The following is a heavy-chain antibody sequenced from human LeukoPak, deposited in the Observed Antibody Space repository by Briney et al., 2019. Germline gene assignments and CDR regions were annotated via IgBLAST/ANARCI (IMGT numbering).Heavy chain of an antibody. CDR1: GGSINNYY. CDR2: IFYIGTT. V-gene: IGHV4-59*01. J-gene: IGHJ4*02. CDR3: ARGQGARGDY. Sequence: SETLSLTCTVSGGSINNYYWNWIRQPPAQGLEWIGYIFYIGTTNYNPSLKSRVTISVDTSKNQFSLRLSSVTAADTAVYYCARGQGARGDYWGQGTLVTVSS. D-gene: IGHD3-16*01.